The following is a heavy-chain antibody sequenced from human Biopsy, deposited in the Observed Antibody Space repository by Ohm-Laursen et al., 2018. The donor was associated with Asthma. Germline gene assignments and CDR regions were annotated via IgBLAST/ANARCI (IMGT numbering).Heavy chain of an antibody. Sequence: SLRLSCTASGFTFRAHAMSWVRQAPGKGLEWVLTISGNSGITYYADSVKVRFTISRDNSQNTLYLHMDSLSAEDTAVYYCAKDRSGTWYGFDYWGQGTLVTVSS. J-gene: IGHJ4*02. CDR2: ISGNSGIT. V-gene: IGHV3-23*01. D-gene: IGHD6-13*01. CDR1: GFTFRAHA. CDR3: AKDRSGTWYGFDY.